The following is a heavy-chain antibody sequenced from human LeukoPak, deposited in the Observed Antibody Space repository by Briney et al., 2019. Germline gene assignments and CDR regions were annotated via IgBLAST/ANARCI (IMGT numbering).Heavy chain of an antibody. V-gene: IGHV4-30-4*01. Sequence: SETLSLTCTVSGGSISSGDYYWSWIRQPPGKGLEWIGNIYYSGSTYYNPSLKSRVTISVDTSKNQFSLKLGSVTAADTAVYYCARVGPGVWFDYWGQGTLVTVSS. CDR1: GGSISSGDYY. CDR3: ARVGPGVWFDY. D-gene: IGHD3-16*01. J-gene: IGHJ4*02. CDR2: IYYSGST.